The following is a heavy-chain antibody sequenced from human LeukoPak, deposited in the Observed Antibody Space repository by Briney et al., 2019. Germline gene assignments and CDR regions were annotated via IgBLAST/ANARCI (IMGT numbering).Heavy chain of an antibody. CDR2: INPNSGGT. Sequence: ASVKVSCKASGYTFTSYYMHWVRQAPGQGLEWMGWINPNSGGTNYAQMFQGRVTMTRDTSISTAYMELSRLKFDDTAVYYCAKYYYDSYEGYYFDYWGQGTLVTVSS. CDR3: AKYYYDSYEGYYFDY. V-gene: IGHV1-2*02. D-gene: IGHD3-22*01. J-gene: IGHJ4*02. CDR1: GYTFTSYY.